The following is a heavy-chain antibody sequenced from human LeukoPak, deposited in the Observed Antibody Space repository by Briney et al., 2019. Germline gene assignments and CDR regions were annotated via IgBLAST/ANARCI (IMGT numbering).Heavy chain of an antibody. CDR2: IYYSGST. V-gene: IGHV4-39*01. CDR3: ARYKVSPALRWFDP. CDR1: GGSLSSSRYY. Sequence: SETLSLTCTVSGGSLSSSRYYWGWVRQPPGTGLEWLGSIYYSGSTYYNPSLKSRVTIPVDTSKNQFSLKLTSVTPADPAVYYCARYKVSPALRWFDPWGQGTLVTVSS. D-gene: IGHD1-1*01. J-gene: IGHJ5*02.